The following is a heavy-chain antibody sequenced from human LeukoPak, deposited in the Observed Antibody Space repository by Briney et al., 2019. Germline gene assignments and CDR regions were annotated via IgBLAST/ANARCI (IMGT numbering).Heavy chain of an antibody. CDR3: ARADCSSSTCYLRRSWFDP. J-gene: IGHJ5*02. D-gene: IGHD2-2*01. V-gene: IGHV3-7*01. CDR1: EFIFSNYW. Sequence: GGSLRLSCLASEFIFSNYWMTWVRQAPGKGLEWVANINKDGSDEYYVASVKGRFAISRDNAKNSLYLQLSSLRAEDTAVYYCARADCSSSTCYLRRSWFDPWGQGTPVTVSS. CDR2: INKDGSDE.